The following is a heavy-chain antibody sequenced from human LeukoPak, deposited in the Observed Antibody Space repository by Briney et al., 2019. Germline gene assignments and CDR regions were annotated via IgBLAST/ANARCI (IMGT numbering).Heavy chain of an antibody. J-gene: IGHJ4*02. CDR2: ISSGGGST. V-gene: IGHV3-23*01. D-gene: IGHD3-22*01. Sequence: GGSLRLSCAAPGFTFSSYGMSWVRQAPGKALEWVSGISSGGGSTHYADSVKGRFTISRDNSKNTLYLEMSSLRAEDTAVYYCAKSGYNYDSNAYPFIDYWGQGTLVTVSS. CDR3: AKSGYNYDSNAYPFIDY. CDR1: GFTFSSYG.